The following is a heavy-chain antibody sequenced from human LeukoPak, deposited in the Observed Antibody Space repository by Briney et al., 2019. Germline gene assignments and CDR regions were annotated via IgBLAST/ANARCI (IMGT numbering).Heavy chain of an antibody. V-gene: IGHV3-23*01. J-gene: IGHJ4*02. CDR2: ISGNGGSI. D-gene: IGHD5-24*01. CDR1: GFTFSSYA. CDR3: ARGVEMATVYY. Sequence: GGSLRLSCAASGFTFSSYAMSWVRQAPGKGLEGVSGISGNGGSIYYADSVKGRFTISRDNSKNTLYLQMNSLRAEDTAVYYCARGVEMATVYYWGQGTLVTVSS.